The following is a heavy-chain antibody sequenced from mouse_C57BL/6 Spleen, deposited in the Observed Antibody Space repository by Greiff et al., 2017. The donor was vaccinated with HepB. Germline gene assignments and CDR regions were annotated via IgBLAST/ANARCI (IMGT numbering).Heavy chain of an antibody. CDR2: IDPETGGT. J-gene: IGHJ4*01. CDR1: GYTFTDYE. CDR3: TREDLYYYAMDY. V-gene: IGHV1-15*01. D-gene: IGHD1-1*01. Sequence: VKLQESGAELVRPGASVTLSCKASGYTFTDYEMHWVKQTPVHGLEWIGAIDPETGGTAYNQKFKGKAILTADKSSSTAYMELRSLTSEDSAVYYCTREDLYYYAMDYWGQGTSVTVSS.